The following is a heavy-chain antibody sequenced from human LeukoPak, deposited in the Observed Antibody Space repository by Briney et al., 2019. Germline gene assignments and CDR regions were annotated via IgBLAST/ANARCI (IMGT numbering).Heavy chain of an antibody. CDR2: ISSSSSYI. CDR3: ARSGGKYSYGSEGDY. J-gene: IGHJ4*02. CDR1: GFTFSSYS. D-gene: IGHD5-18*01. V-gene: IGHV3-21*04. Sequence: PGGSLRLSCAASGFTFSSYSMNWVRQAPGKRLEWVSSISSSSSYIYYADSVKGRFTISRDNAKNSLYLQMNSLRAEDTAVYYCARSGGKYSYGSEGDYWGQGTLVTVSS.